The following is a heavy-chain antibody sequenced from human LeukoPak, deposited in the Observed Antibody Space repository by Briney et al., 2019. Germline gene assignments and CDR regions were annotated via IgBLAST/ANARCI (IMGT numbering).Heavy chain of an antibody. D-gene: IGHD2/OR15-2a*01. CDR1: GGSVSSGIYY. J-gene: IGHJ3*02. CDR3: ASLSITNCPGAFDI. CDR2: IYYSGST. V-gene: IGHV4-39*01. Sequence: PSETLSLTCTVSGGSVSSGIYYWSWIRQPPGKGLEWIGCIYYSGSTYYNPSLKSRVTISVDTSKNQFSLKLSSVTAADTAVYYCASLSITNCPGAFDIWGQGTMVTVSS.